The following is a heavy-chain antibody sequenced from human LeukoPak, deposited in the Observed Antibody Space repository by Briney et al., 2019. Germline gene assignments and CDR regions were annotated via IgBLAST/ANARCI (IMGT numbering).Heavy chain of an antibody. CDR3: ARFRDGYTGYYFDY. CDR1: GFTFSSYS. J-gene: IGHJ4*02. Sequence: GGSLRLSCAASGFTFSSYSMNWVRQAPGKGLEWVSSISSSSSYIYYADSVKGRFTISRDNAKNSLYLQMNSLRAEDTAVYYCARFRDGYTGYYFDYWGQGILVTVSS. CDR2: ISSSSSYI. D-gene: IGHD5-24*01. V-gene: IGHV3-21*04.